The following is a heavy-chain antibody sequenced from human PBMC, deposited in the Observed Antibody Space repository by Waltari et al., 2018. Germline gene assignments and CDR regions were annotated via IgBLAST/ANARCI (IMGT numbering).Heavy chain of an antibody. CDR2: ISASRAAI. Sequence: EVQLVESGGGFVQPGGSLRLSCLGSGFTFGVFIMHWIRQAPGKGLEWVAYISASRAAIYYAESVKGRFTISRDNAKNSLFLQMTNLGVEDTAVYYCATEPAPGAGINYWGQGILVTVSS. CDR3: ATEPAPGAGINY. V-gene: IGHV3-48*01. D-gene: IGHD6-19*01. J-gene: IGHJ4*02. CDR1: GFTFGVFI.